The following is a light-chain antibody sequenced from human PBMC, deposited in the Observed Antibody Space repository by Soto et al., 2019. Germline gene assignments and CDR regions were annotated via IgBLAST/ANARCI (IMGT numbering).Light chain of an antibody. CDR3: QQYHDWPPLT. V-gene: IGKV3-15*01. Sequence: IVLTQSPATLSVSPGERATLSCRASQSIANNLAWYQQRPGQAPRLLIHGASTRATGIPARFSGSRSGTEFTLTISSLQSEDSAVYYCQQYHDWPPLTFGGGNKGDIK. J-gene: IGKJ4*01. CDR1: QSIANN. CDR2: GAS.